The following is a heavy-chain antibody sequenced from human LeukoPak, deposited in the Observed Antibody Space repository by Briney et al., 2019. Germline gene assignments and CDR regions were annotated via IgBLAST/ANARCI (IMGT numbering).Heavy chain of an antibody. CDR2: MNPNSGNT. CDR3: ARAPRPGRWWTDELLSGAFDI. Sequence: ASVKVSCKASGYTFTSYDINWVRQATGQGLEWMGWMNPNSGNTGYAQKFQGRVTITRNTSISTAYMELSSLRSEDTAVYYCARAPRPGRWWTDELLSGAFDIWGQGTMVTVSS. CDR1: GYTFTSYD. V-gene: IGHV1-8*03. D-gene: IGHD2-2*01. J-gene: IGHJ3*02.